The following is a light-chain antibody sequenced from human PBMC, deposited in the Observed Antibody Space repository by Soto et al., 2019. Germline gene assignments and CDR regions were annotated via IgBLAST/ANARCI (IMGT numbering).Light chain of an antibody. CDR2: VAS. J-gene: IGKJ1*01. CDR1: QDIGID. Sequence: DIQMTQSPSSLSASVGDRVTITCRASQDIGIDLGWYQQKPGQAPRRLIYVASYLQSGVPSRFSGSGSGAEFTHTISSLQPEDFATYFCLQHKTYPWKFGQGTKVEIK. CDR3: LQHKTYPWK. V-gene: IGKV1-17*01.